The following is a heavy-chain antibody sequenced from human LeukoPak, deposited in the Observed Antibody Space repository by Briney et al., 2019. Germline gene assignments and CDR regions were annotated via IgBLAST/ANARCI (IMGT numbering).Heavy chain of an antibody. CDR3: APGFGYSGSYYFDY. CDR2: FDPEDGET. CDR1: GYTLTELS. D-gene: IGHD1-26*01. V-gene: IGHV1-24*01. J-gene: IGHJ4*02. Sequence: ASVKVSCKVSGYTLTELSMHWVRQAPGEGLEWMGGFDPEDGETIYAQKFQGRVTMTEDTSTDTAYMELSSLRSADTAVYYCAPGFGYSGSYYFDYWGQGTLVTVSS.